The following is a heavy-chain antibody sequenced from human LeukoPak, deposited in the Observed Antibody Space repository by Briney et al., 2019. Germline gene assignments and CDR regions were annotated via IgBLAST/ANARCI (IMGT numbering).Heavy chain of an antibody. J-gene: IGHJ5*02. CDR1: GYTFTGYY. CDR3: ARDARTYSSSSGLKFRFDP. D-gene: IGHD6-6*01. CDR2: INPNSGGT. Sequence: ASVKVSSKASGYTFTGYYMHWVRQAPGQGLEWMGWINPNSGGTNYAQKFQGRVTMTRDTSISTAYMELSRLRSDDTAVYYCARDARTYSSSSGLKFRFDPWGQGTLVTVSS. V-gene: IGHV1-2*02.